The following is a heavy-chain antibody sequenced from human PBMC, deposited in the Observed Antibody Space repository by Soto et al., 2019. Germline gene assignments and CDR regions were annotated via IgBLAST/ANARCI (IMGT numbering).Heavy chain of an antibody. J-gene: IGHJ6*02. CDR1: RFTFTSYA. CDR2: ISGGGDNT. Sequence: PGRSLRLSCAASRFTFTSYALNWVRQAPGKGLEWVSTISGGGDNTYYADSVKGRFTISRDNSKNTLYLQMSSLRAEDTAVYYCAKGENWNDVHYCYGMDGWGQGTTGNVSS. V-gene: IGHV3-23*01. D-gene: IGHD1-1*01. CDR3: AKGENWNDVHYCYGMDG.